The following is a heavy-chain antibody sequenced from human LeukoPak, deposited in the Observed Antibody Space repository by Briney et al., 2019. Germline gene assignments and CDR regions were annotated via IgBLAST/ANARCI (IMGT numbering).Heavy chain of an antibody. CDR2: ITSRGEST. CDR1: GFTFSIYA. J-gene: IGHJ4*02. Sequence: GGSLRLSCAASGFTFSIYAMSWVRQAPGKGLQWVSSITSRGESTLYVDSVKGRFTVTRDNSENTLYQQMHSLRAEDTAVYYCARDRPNYYGSDGHYYRRDGDYWGRGTLVSVSS. V-gene: IGHV3-23*01. D-gene: IGHD3-22*01. CDR3: ARDRPNYYGSDGHYYRRDGDY.